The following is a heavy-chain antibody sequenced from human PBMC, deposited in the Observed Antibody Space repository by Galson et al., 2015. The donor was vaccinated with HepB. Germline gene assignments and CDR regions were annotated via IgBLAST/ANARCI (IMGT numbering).Heavy chain of an antibody. CDR1: GFTFSSYS. D-gene: IGHD5-24*01. CDR3: ARDLTGGGYNYGY. J-gene: IGHJ4*02. Sequence: SLRLSCAASGFTFSSYSMNWVRQAPGKGLEWVSSITSSSSYIYYADSVKGRFTISRDNAKNTLYLQMNSLRAEDTAVYYCARDLTGGGYNYGYWGQGTLVTVSS. V-gene: IGHV3-21*01. CDR2: ITSSSSYI.